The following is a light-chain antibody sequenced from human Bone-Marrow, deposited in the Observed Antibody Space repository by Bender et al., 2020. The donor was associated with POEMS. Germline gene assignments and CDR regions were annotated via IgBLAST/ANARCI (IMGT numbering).Light chain of an antibody. CDR1: SSDVGDSNR. V-gene: IGLV2-18*02. Sequence: QSALTQPASVSGSPGQSVTISCTGTSSDVGDSNRVSWYQQPPGTAPKLIIYNAFERPSGVPDRFSGSKSGNTASLTISRLQSEDEADYYCTSYTTSDTWVFGGGTKLTVL. CDR3: TSYTTSDTWV. CDR2: NAF. J-gene: IGLJ3*02.